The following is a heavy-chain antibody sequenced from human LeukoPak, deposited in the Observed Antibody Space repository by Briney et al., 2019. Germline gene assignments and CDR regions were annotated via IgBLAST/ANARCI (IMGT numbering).Heavy chain of an antibody. Sequence: GGSLRLSCAASGFTFSSYWMSWVRQAPGKGLKWVANIKQDGSEKYYVDSVKGRFTISRDNAKNSLYLQMNSLRAEDTAVYYCAREGADYYGSGSYGPNDYWGQGTLVTVSS. CDR3: AREGADYYGSGSYGPNDY. CDR2: IKQDGSEK. D-gene: IGHD3-10*01. CDR1: GFTFSSYW. V-gene: IGHV3-7*03. J-gene: IGHJ4*02.